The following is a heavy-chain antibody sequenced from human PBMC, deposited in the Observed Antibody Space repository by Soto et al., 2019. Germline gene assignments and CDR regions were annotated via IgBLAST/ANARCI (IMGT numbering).Heavy chain of an antibody. J-gene: IGHJ4*02. D-gene: IGHD3-16*02. CDR2: ISYDGSNK. Sequence: GGSLRLSCAASGFTFSSYGMHWVRQAPGKGLEWVAVISYDGSNKYYADSVKGRFTTSRDNSKNTLYLQMNSLRAEDTAVYYCAKHTSGLSTIYWGQGTLVTVSS. CDR1: GFTFSSYG. V-gene: IGHV3-30*18. CDR3: AKHTSGLSTIY.